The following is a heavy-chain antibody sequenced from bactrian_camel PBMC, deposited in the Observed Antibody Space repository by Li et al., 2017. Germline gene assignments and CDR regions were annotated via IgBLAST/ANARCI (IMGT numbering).Heavy chain of an antibody. CDR3: AAGYWYDRVCLRPDYYYHY. CDR1: GDTPGSFC. D-gene: IGHD3*01. V-gene: IGHV3S1*01. Sequence: QLVESGGGSVQPGGSLRLSCAASGDTPGSFCMGWIRQAPGKDPEGVAALYTGSGGVFYADSVKGRFTISQEIAKNTVSLQVNSLKPEDTAMYYCAAGYWYDRVCLRPDYYYHYWGQGTQVTVS. CDR2: LYTGSGGV. J-gene: IGHJ4*01.